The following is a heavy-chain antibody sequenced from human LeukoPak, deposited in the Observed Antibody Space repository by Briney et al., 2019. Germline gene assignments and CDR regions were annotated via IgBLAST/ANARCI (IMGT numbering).Heavy chain of an antibody. CDR1: GGSIRSYF. V-gene: IGHV4-4*07. CDR3: ARQGYTASYYFLDY. J-gene: IGHJ4*02. CDR2: IYTPGAT. Sequence: SETLSLTCTVSGGSIRSYFWGWVRQPAGKGLEWIGRIYTPGATFYNPSLKTRLTMSIDTSKNQFSLRLTSVVAADTAVYYCARQGYTASYYFLDYWSQGTLVTVSS. D-gene: IGHD1-26*01.